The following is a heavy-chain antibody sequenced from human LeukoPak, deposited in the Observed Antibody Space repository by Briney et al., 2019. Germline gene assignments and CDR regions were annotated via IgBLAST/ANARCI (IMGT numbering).Heavy chain of an antibody. Sequence: GGSLRLSCATSGFTFDDYGMSWVRQAPGKGLEWVSGIDWNGGSTGYADSVKGRFTIPRDNAKNSLSLQMNSLRAEDTALYYCARDKNRGPRNRFDPWGQGTLVTVSS. V-gene: IGHV3-20*04. D-gene: IGHD1-14*01. CDR2: IDWNGGST. CDR1: GFTFDDYG. J-gene: IGHJ5*02. CDR3: ARDKNRGPRNRFDP.